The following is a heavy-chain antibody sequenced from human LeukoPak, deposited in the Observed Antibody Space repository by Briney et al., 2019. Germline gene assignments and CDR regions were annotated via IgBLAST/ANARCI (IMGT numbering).Heavy chain of an antibody. Sequence: GGSLRLSCAASGFTFSSYSMNWVRQAPGKGLEWVAVIWYDGSNKYYADSVKGRFTISRDNSKNTLYLQMNSLRAEDTAVYYCAKEQQLNWFDPWGQGTLVTVSS. CDR3: AKEQQLNWFDP. J-gene: IGHJ5*02. D-gene: IGHD6-13*01. V-gene: IGHV3-33*06. CDR1: GFTFSSYS. CDR2: IWYDGSNK.